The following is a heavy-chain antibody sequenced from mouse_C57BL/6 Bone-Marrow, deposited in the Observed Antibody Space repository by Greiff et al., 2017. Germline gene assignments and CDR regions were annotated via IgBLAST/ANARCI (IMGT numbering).Heavy chain of an antibody. J-gene: IGHJ4*01. CDR2: SRNKANDYTT. CDR1: GFTFSDFY. V-gene: IGHV7-1*01. CDR3: ARDGDYGSSYEDYYAMDY. D-gene: IGHD1-1*01. Sequence: EVQLVESGGGLVQSGRSLRLSCATSGFTFSDFYMEWVRQAPGKGLEWIAASRNKANDYTTEYSASVKGRFIVSRDTSQSILYLQMNALRAEDTAIYYCARDGDYGSSYEDYYAMDYWGQGTSVTVSS.